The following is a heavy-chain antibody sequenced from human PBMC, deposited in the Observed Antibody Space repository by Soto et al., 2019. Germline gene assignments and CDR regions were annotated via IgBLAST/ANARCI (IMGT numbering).Heavy chain of an antibody. V-gene: IGHV4-31*03. D-gene: IGHD6-6*01. CDR2: IYYSGST. J-gene: IGHJ5*02. CDR3: ARAARLGQLVFQQFDP. Sequence: PSETLSLTCTVSGGSISSGGYYWSWIRQHPGKGLEWIGYIYYSGSTYYNPSLKSRVTISVDTSKNQFSLKLSSVTAADTAVYYCARAARLGQLVFQQFDPWGQGTLVTVSS. CDR1: GGSISSGGYY.